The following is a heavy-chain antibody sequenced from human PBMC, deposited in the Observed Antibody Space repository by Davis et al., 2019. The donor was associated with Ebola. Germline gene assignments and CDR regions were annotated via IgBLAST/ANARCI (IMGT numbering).Heavy chain of an antibody. CDR3: ARVGGGYDILTGYYPSWFDP. V-gene: IGHV4-31*03. Sequence: SETLSLTCTVSGGSISSSSYYWGWIRQPPGKGLEWIGYIYYSGSTYYNPSLKSRVTISVDTSKNQFSLKLSSVTAADTAVYYCARVGGGYDILTGYYPSWFDPWGQGTLVTVSS. CDR2: IYYSGST. CDR1: GGSISSSSYY. D-gene: IGHD3-9*01. J-gene: IGHJ5*02.